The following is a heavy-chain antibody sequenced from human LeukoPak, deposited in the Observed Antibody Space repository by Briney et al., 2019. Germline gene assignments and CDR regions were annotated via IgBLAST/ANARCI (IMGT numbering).Heavy chain of an antibody. CDR1: GFTFSSYW. Sequence: PGGSLRLSCAASGFTFSSYWMSWVRQAPGKGLEWVANIKQDGSEKYYVDSVKGRFTISRDNAKNSLYLQMNSLRAEDTAVYYCARDLAAAGIPYYGMDVWGQGTTVTVSS. CDR3: ARDLAAAGIPYYGMDV. CDR2: IKQDGSEK. J-gene: IGHJ6*02. D-gene: IGHD6-13*01. V-gene: IGHV3-7*01.